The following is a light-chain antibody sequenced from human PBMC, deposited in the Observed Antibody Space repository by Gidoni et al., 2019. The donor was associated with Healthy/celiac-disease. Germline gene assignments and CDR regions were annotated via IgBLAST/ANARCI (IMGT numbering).Light chain of an antibody. J-gene: IGLJ3*02. CDR1: SGSIASNY. V-gene: IGLV6-57*04. Sequence: NFMLTQPHSVSESPGKTVTISCTRSSGSIASNYVQWYQPRPGSAPTNVIHEDNQRPSGVPDRFSGSIDSSSNSASLTISGLKTEDEADYYCQSYDSSNSWVFGGGTKLTVL. CDR3: QSYDSSNSWV. CDR2: EDN.